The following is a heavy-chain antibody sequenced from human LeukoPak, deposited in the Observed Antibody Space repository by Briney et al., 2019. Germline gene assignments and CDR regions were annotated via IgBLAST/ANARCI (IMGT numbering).Heavy chain of an antibody. CDR3: ARSPLAVAGGPDS. CDR2: INWNGDRT. CDR1: GFTFDDYG. D-gene: IGHD6-19*01. V-gene: IGHV3-20*04. J-gene: IGHJ4*02. Sequence: GGSLRLSCAASGFTFDDYGMSWVRQAPGKGLEWVSGINWNGDRTGYADSVRGRFTISRDNAKNSLYLQMNSLRAEDTALYYCARSPLAVAGGPDSWGQGTLVTVSS.